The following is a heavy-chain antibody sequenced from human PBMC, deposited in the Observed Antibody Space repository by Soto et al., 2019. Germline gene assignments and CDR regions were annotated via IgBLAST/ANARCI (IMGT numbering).Heavy chain of an antibody. V-gene: IGHV3-30*18. J-gene: IGHJ5*02. Sequence: QVQLVESGGGVVQPGRSLRLSCAASGFTFSLYGIHWVRQAPGKGLEWLAVISHDGSTKYYADSVKGRFTVSRDNSKNSVYLQMNSLRGDDTAIYYCAKDFPSGSSRYDRFDPWGLGTSVIVS. D-gene: IGHD6-19*01. CDR2: ISHDGSTK. CDR3: AKDFPSGSSRYDRFDP. CDR1: GFTFSLYG.